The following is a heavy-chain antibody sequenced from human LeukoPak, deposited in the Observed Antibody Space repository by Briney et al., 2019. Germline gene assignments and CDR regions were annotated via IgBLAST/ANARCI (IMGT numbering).Heavy chain of an antibody. CDR2: ISSSSYI. J-gene: IGHJ4*02. CDR3: ARDARYCSGGSCCDY. D-gene: IGHD2-15*01. Sequence: PGGSLRLSCAASGFTFSSYSMNWVRQAPGKGLEWVSSISSSSYIYYADSVKGRFTISRDNAKNSLYLQMNSLRAEDTAVYYCARDARYCSGGSCCDYWGQGTLVTVSS. V-gene: IGHV3-21*01. CDR1: GFTFSSYS.